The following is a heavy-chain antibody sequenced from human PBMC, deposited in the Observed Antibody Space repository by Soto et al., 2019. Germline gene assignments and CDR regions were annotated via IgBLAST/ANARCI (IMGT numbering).Heavy chain of an antibody. CDR3: ASGDRRYCSSTSCYYYYYMDV. V-gene: IGHV3-33*01. D-gene: IGHD2-2*01. Sequence: GGSLRLSCAASGFTFSSYGMHWVRQAPGKGLERVAVIWYDGSNKYYADSVKGRFTISRDNSKNTLYLQMNSLRAEDTAVYYCASGDRRYCSSTSCYYYYYMDVWGKGTTVTVSS. J-gene: IGHJ6*03. CDR2: IWYDGSNK. CDR1: GFTFSSYG.